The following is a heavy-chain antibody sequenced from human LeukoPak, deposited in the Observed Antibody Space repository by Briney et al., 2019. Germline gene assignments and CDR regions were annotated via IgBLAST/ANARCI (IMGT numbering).Heavy chain of an antibody. Sequence: PSETLSLTCTVSGGSISSSSYYWGWIRQPPGKGLEWIGSIYYSGTTYYNPSLKSRVTISVDTSKKQFSLKLRSVTAADTAVYYCARHEWGITNAFDIWGQGTMVTVSS. V-gene: IGHV4-39*01. CDR2: IYYSGTT. D-gene: IGHD1-14*01. J-gene: IGHJ3*02. CDR3: ARHEWGITNAFDI. CDR1: GGSISSSSYY.